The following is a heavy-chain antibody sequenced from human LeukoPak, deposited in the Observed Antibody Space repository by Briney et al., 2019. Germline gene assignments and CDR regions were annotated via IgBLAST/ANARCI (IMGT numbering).Heavy chain of an antibody. V-gene: IGHV3-30*18. Sequence: AGRSLRLSCAVSGFTFSSYGMHWVRQAPGKGLEWVAVISYDGSNKYYADSVKGRFTISRDNSKNTLYLQMNSLRAEDTAVYYCAKSCSKYQLLLGHWGQGTLVTVSS. J-gene: IGHJ4*02. CDR2: ISYDGSNK. CDR3: AKSCSKYQLLLGH. CDR1: GFTFSSYG. D-gene: IGHD2-2*01.